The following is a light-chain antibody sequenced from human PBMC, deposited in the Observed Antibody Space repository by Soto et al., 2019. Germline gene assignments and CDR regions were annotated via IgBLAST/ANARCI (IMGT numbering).Light chain of an antibody. V-gene: IGKV3-15*01. CDR2: GAT. J-gene: IGKJ2*01. Sequence: EIVMTQSPASLSASSGESATLSCRASQTVATNLAWYQHKPGQPPRLLIYGATTRATGVAARFSGSGSGTDFTLTIRGQQSEDAALSFCQRYNDWPPEDTFGQGTKVEIK. CDR1: QTVATN. CDR3: QRYNDWPPEDT.